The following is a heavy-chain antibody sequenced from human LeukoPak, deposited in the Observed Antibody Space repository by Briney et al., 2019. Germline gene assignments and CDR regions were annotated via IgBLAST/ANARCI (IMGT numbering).Heavy chain of an antibody. CDR3: AIVYNWNYRGHDAFDI. J-gene: IGHJ3*02. CDR2: INPNSGGT. Sequence: ASVKVSCKASGYTFTGYYMHWVRQAPGQGLEWMGWINPNSGGTNYAQKFQGRVTMTRDTSISTAYMGLSRLRSDDTAVYYCAIVYNWNYRGHDAFDIWGQGTMVTVSS. D-gene: IGHD1-7*01. V-gene: IGHV1-2*02. CDR1: GYTFTGYY.